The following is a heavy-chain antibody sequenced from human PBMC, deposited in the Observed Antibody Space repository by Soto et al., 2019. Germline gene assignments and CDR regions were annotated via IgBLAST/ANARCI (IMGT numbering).Heavy chain of an antibody. D-gene: IGHD2-15*01. CDR3: ARDRAPRYCSGGSCYTSDGMDV. CDR1: GYSFTSYW. Sequence: GESLKISCKGSGYSFTSYWLGWVRQMPGKGLEWMGIIYPGDSDTRYSPSFQGQVTISADKSISTAYLQWSSLKASDTAMYYCARDRAPRYCSGGSCYTSDGMDVWGQGTTVTVSS. CDR2: IYPGDSDT. V-gene: IGHV5-51*01. J-gene: IGHJ6*02.